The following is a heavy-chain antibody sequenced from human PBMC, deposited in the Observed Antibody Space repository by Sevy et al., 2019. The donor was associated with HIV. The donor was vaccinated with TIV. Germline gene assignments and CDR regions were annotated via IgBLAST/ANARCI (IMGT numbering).Heavy chain of an antibody. J-gene: IGHJ6*02. V-gene: IGHV3-15*01. CDR2: IKSKTEGETT. CDR1: GFTFTYAW. CDR3: ITDPEYSRYDEEAINYYYYGMDV. D-gene: IGHD5-12*01. Sequence: GGSLRLSCAASGFTFTYAWMSWVRQAPGKGLEWVGRIKSKTEGETTDYTAPVKGRFTISRDDSKNTLYLQMNSLKTEDTAVYYCITDPEYSRYDEEAINYYYYGMDVWGQGTTVTVSS.